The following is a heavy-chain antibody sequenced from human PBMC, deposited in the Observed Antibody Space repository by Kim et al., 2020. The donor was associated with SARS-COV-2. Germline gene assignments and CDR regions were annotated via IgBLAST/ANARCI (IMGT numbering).Heavy chain of an antibody. CDR3: ARDEEKTPYYVDY. Sequence: ADSGKGRLTTSRENSKKRLNLQMNSLRAEDTAVYYCARDEEKTPYYVDYWGQGTLVTVSS. D-gene: IGHD2-15*01. J-gene: IGHJ4*02. V-gene: IGHV3-30*13.